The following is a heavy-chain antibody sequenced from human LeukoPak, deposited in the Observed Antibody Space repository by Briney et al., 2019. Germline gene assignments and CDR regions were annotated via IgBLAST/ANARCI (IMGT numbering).Heavy chain of an antibody. J-gene: IGHJ5*02. CDR3: ARDYAWYGDYTRGDWFDP. CDR2: IYTSGST. CDR1: GGSISSYY. V-gene: IGHV4-4*07. D-gene: IGHD4-17*01. Sequence: ASETLSLTCTVSGGSISSYYWSWIRQPAGKGLEWIGRIYTSGSTNYNPSLKRRVTMSVDTSKNQFSLKLSSVTAADTAVYYCARDYAWYGDYTRGDWFDPWGQGTLVTVSS.